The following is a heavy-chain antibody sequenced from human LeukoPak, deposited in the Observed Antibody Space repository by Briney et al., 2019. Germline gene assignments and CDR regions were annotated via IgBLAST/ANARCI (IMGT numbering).Heavy chain of an antibody. J-gene: IGHJ4*02. V-gene: IGHV3-48*04. CDR3: ARDFPTLDF. D-gene: IGHD2/OR15-2a*01. CDR2: TSYDSSNI. Sequence: QPGGSLRLSCAASGFPFRLYSMNWVRQAPGKGLEWIAYTSYDSSNINYADSVKGRFTISRDNPENTLFLQMNSLRGDDTAVYYCARDFPTLDFWGQGTLVTVSS. CDR1: GFPFRLYS.